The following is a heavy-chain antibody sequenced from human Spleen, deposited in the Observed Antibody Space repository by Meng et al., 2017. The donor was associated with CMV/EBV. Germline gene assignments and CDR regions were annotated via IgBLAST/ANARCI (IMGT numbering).Heavy chain of an antibody. CDR2: TYYRSKWYN. D-gene: IGHD2-15*01. CDR1: GDSDSSNKAV. CDR3: ARAFGGSSPSYYFDY. V-gene: IGHV6-1*02. Sequence: QQLGPTLGHPSHTLLPPVSISGDSDSSNKAVWNWIRQSPSRGLGWLGRTYYRSKWYNDYAVSVKSRITINPDTSKNQFSLQLNSVTPEDTAVYYCARAFGGSSPSYYFDYWGQGTLVTVSS. J-gene: IGHJ4*02.